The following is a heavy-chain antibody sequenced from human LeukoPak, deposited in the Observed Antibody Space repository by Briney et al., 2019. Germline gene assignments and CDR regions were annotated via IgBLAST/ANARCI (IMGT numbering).Heavy chain of an antibody. D-gene: IGHD6-13*01. Sequence: GGSLRLSCAASGFSFSGHWMHWARQLPGKGLVWVSRISPTGSTTSYADSVKGRFTVSRDTAKNTLYLQVNNLRAEDTAVYYCARGPSSNWSGLDFWGQGTLLTVSS. J-gene: IGHJ4*02. CDR3: ARGPSSNWSGLDF. CDR2: ISPTGSTT. CDR1: GFSFSGHW. V-gene: IGHV3-74*01.